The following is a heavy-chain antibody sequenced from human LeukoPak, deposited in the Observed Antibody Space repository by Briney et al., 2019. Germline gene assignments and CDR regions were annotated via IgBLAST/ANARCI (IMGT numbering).Heavy chain of an antibody. Sequence: GGSLRLSCAASGFAFGDYDMHWVRQAPGKGLEWVSLIRADGATTRYTDSVKGRFTISRDNSKDSLYLQMNSLRTEDTALYYCARDNTGSYEYWGQGTLVTVSP. CDR2: IRADGATT. CDR1: GFAFGDYD. CDR3: ARDNTGSYEY. J-gene: IGHJ4*02. D-gene: IGHD1-26*01. V-gene: IGHV3-43*02.